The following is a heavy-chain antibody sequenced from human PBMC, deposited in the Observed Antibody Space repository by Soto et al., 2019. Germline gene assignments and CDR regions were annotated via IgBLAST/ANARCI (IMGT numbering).Heavy chain of an antibody. D-gene: IGHD1-7*01. CDR3: ARAKELDPIDY. CDR2: IGVGGDT. Sequence: EVQLVESGGGLVQPGGSLRLSCAGSGFIFSTYDMSWVRQTAGKRLEWVSTIGVGGDTYYEDSVKRRFTIFRENAKSSLYLQMNSLRVGDTAIYYCARAKELDPIDYWGQGTLVTVSS. V-gene: IGHV3-13*01. CDR1: GFIFSTYD. J-gene: IGHJ4*02.